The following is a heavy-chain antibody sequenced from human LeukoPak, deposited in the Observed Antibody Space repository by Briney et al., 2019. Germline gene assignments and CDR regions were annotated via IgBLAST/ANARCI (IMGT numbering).Heavy chain of an antibody. CDR3: AKDLYDSELC. V-gene: IGHV3-23*01. Sequence: GGSLRLSCAASGLIFSSYAMNWVRQAPGKGLEWVAVISGSGGTTYYADSVKGRFTISRDNSKNTLYLQMSSLRADDTAIYYCAKDLYDSELCWGQGTLVTVSS. J-gene: IGHJ4*02. CDR2: ISGSGGTT. CDR1: GLIFSSYA. D-gene: IGHD3-10*01.